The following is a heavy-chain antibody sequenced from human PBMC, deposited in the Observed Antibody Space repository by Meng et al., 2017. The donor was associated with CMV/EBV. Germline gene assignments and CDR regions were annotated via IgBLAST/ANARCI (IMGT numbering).Heavy chain of an antibody. V-gene: IGHV4-34*01. CDR1: GGSFSGYY. Sequence: QVQLRQWGAGLLKPSETLSLTGAVYGGSFSGYYWSWIRQPPGKGLEWIGEINHSGSTNYNPSLKSRVAISVDTSKNQFSLKLSSVTAADTAVYYCARGSIAARLGLGDWGQGTLVTVSS. J-gene: IGHJ4*02. D-gene: IGHD6-6*01. CDR2: INHSGST. CDR3: ARGSIAARLGLGD.